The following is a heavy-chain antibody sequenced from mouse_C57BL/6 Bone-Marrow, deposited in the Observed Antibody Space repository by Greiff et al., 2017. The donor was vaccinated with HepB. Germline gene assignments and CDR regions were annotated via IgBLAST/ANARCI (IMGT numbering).Heavy chain of an antibody. CDR2: IDPDDGET. CDR1: GFNFTDYY. J-gene: IGHJ3*01. CDR3: AGDDGYYRFAY. D-gene: IGHD2-3*01. V-gene: IGHV14-2*01. Sequence: EVQLQQPGAELVKPGASVKLSCTASGFNFTDYYMHWVKQRPEQGLEWIGRIDPDDGETKYAPKFKGKATLTADTSSNTAYLQLSSLTSEDTAVYDCAGDDGYYRFAYWGQGTLVTVSA.